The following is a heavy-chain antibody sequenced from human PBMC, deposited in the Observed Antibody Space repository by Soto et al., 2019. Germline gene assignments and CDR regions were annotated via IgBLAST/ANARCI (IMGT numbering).Heavy chain of an antibody. CDR2: MYDSGST. J-gene: IGHJ6*02. CDR1: GGSISRYY. CDR3: ARGSGNYYYYGLDV. Sequence: SETLSLTCTVSGGSISRYYWSWIRQPPGKGLEWIGYMYDSGSTNYNPSLRSRVTISVDTSKKQFSLKLSSVTAADTAVYYCARGSGNYYYYGLDVWGQGTTVTVS. D-gene: IGHD1-26*01. V-gene: IGHV4-59*01.